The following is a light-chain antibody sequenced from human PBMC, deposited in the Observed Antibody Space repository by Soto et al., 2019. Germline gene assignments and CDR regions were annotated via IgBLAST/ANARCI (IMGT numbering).Light chain of an antibody. CDR2: GAS. CDR3: QQYNNWHPWT. V-gene: IGKV3-15*01. CDR1: QSVSSN. Sequence: EIVMTQSPATLSVSPGERATLSCRASQSVSSNLAWYQQKPGHAPRLLIYGASTRATGIPARFSGSGSGTEFTLTISSLQSEDFAVYYCQQYNNWHPWTFGQGTKVEIK. J-gene: IGKJ1*01.